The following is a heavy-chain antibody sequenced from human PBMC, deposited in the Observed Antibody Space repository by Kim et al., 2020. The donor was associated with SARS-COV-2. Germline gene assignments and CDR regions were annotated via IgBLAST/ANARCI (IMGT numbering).Heavy chain of an antibody. V-gene: IGHV3-23*01. D-gene: IGHD4-17*01. CDR1: GFTFNNYA. CDR3: AKYTVTTPPDY. CDR2: IGPGGDT. J-gene: IGHJ4*02. Sequence: GGSLRLSCAASGFTFNNYALSWVRQAPGMGLEWVSGIGPGGDTHYVDSVKGRFTISRDNSRNTLSLQMNSLRVEDTAVYYCAKYTVTTPPDYRGQGALVT.